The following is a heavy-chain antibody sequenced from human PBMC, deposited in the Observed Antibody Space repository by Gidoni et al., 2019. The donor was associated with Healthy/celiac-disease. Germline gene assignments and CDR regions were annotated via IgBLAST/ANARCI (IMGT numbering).Heavy chain of an antibody. CDR1: GFTFRSYA. CDR2: ISYDGSNK. J-gene: IGHJ6*02. CDR3: ARAPIAVAGTYYYYGMDV. V-gene: IGHV3-30*04. D-gene: IGHD6-19*01. Sequence: QVQLVESWVGVVQPGRSLSVSCAASGFTFRSYAMLWVRQAPVKGLEWVGVISYDGSNKYDADSVKGRFTISRDNSKNTLYLQMNSLRAEDTAVYYCARAPIAVAGTYYYYGMDVWGQGTTVTVSS.